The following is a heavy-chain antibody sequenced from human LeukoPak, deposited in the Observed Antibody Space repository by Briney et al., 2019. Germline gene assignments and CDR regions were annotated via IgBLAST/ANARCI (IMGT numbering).Heavy chain of an antibody. CDR3: ARDSSGYDY. CDR1: GFTFSTYW. Sequence: GGALRLSCAASGFTFSTYWMSWVRQAPGKGLEGVANIKEDGSEKYYVDSVKGRFTISRDNAKNSLDLQVNSLRAEDTAVYYCARDSSGYDYWGQGTLVTVSS. CDR2: IKEDGSEK. J-gene: IGHJ4*02. V-gene: IGHV3-7*01. D-gene: IGHD6-19*01.